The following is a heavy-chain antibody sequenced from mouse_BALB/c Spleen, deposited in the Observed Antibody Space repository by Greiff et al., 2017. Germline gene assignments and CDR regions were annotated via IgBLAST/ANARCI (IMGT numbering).Heavy chain of an antibody. CDR1: GFTFSSFG. D-gene: IGHD4-1*01. CDR3: ASGTGRFAY. V-gene: IGHV5-17*02. J-gene: IGHJ3*01. CDR2: ISSGSSTI. Sequence: EVMLVESGGGLVQPGGSRKLSCAASGFTFSSFGMHWVRQAPEKGLEWVAYISSGSSTIYYADTVKGRFTISRDNPKNTLFLQMTSLRSEDTAMYYCASGTGRFAYWGQGTLVTVSA.